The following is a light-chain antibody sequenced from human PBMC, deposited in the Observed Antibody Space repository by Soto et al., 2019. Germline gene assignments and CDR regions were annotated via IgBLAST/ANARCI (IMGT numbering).Light chain of an antibody. CDR3: QQRSNWPPYT. Sequence: EIVLTQSPATLSLSPGEIATLSCRASQSVSSYLAWYQQKPGQAPRLLIYDASNRATGIPARFSGSGSGTDFHLTISSLEPEDFAVYYCQQRSNWPPYTFGQGTKLEIK. V-gene: IGKV3-11*01. CDR2: DAS. J-gene: IGKJ2*01. CDR1: QSVSSY.